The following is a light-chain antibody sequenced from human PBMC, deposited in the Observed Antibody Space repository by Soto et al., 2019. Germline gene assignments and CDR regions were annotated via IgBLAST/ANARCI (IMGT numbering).Light chain of an antibody. CDR3: QQYYSTLLT. V-gene: IGKV4-1*01. CDR1: QSVLYSSNNKNY. Sequence: DIVMTQSPDSLAVSLGERVTINCKSSQSVLYSSNNKNYLAWYQQKPGQPPKLLIYWASIRESGVPDRFSGSGSGTDFTLTISSLQAEDVAVYYCQQYYSTLLTFGGGTKVEIK. J-gene: IGKJ4*01. CDR2: WAS.